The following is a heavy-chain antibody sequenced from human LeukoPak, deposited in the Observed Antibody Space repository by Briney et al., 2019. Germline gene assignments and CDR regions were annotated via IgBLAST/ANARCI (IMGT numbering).Heavy chain of an antibody. CDR1: GFTFSNYA. CDR2: IDSGGGT. V-gene: IGHV3-23*01. CDR3: AKGPQGD. J-gene: IGHJ4*02. D-gene: IGHD3-16*01. Sequence: GGSLRLSCAASGFTFSNYAMSWVRQAPGKGLEWVSAIDSGGGTYYANSVKGRFTISRDNSKNTLYLQLNSPRAEDTAVYYCAKGPQGDWGQGALSPSPQ.